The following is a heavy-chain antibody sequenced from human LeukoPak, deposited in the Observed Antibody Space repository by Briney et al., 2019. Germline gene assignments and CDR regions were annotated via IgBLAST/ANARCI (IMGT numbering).Heavy chain of an antibody. J-gene: IGHJ4*02. Sequence: GGSLRLSCAASGFTFSGSALHWVRQASGKGLEWVGRIRSKANSYATAYAASVKGRFTISRDDSKNTAYLQMNSLKTGDTAIYYCTSSSYYGGYPGYWGQGTLVTVSS. V-gene: IGHV3-73*01. CDR3: TSSSYYGGYPGY. CDR2: IRSKANSYAT. D-gene: IGHD5-12*01. CDR1: GFTFSGSA.